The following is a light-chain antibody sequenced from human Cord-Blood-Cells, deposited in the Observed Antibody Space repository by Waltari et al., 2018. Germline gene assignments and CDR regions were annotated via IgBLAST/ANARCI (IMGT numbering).Light chain of an antibody. CDR3: QQYNNWPPYT. CDR1: QSVSSN. Sequence: EIVMTQSSATLSVSPGERATLSCRASQSVSSNLAWYQQKPGQAPRLLIYGASTRATGIPARFSGSGSGTEFTLTISSLQSEDFAVYYCQQYNNWPPYTFGQVTKLEIK. CDR2: GAS. V-gene: IGKV3-15*01. J-gene: IGKJ2*01.